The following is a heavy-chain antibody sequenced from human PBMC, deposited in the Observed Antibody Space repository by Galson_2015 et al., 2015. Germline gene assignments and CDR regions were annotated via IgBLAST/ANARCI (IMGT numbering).Heavy chain of an antibody. J-gene: IGHJ4*02. CDR1: GFTFSSYS. V-gene: IGHV3-48*02. D-gene: IGHD1-26*01. CDR2: ISSSSTI. CDR3: ARAEGLVGATSFFDY. Sequence: SLRLSCAASGFTFSSYSMNWVRQAPGKGLEWVSYISSSSTIYYADSVKGRFTISRDNAKNSLYLQMNSLRDEDTAVYYCARAEGLVGATSFFDYWGQGTLVTVSS.